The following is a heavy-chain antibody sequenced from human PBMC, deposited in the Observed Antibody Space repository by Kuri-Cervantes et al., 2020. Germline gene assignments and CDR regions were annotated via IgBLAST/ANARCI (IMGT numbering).Heavy chain of an antibody. CDR3: AREGRTGDAFDI. Sequence: GSLRLSCAASGFTFSDHYIDWIRQPPGKGLEWIGSIYYSGSTYYNPSLKSRVTISVDTSKNQFSLKLSSVTAADTAVYYCAREGRTGDAFDIWGQGTMVTVSS. CDR1: GFTFSDHY. V-gene: IGHV4-38-2*02. J-gene: IGHJ3*02. D-gene: IGHD3/OR15-3a*01. CDR2: IYYSGST.